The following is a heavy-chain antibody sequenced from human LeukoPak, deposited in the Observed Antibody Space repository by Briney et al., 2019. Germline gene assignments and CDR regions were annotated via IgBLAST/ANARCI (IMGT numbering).Heavy chain of an antibody. CDR2: IYYSGST. V-gene: IGHV4-59*01. D-gene: IGHD6-13*01. J-gene: IGHJ4*02. Sequence: SETLSLTCTVSGGSINSYYWSWIRQPPGKGLEWFGYIYYSGSTNYNPSLKSRVTISVDTSKNQFSLKLSSVTAADTAVYYCARVLVAAAGPNFDYWGQGTLVTVSS. CDR1: GGSINSYY. CDR3: ARVLVAAAGPNFDY.